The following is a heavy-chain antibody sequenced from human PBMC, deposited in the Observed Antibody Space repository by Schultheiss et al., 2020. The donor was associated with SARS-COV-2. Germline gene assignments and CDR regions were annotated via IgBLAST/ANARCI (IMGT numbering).Heavy chain of an antibody. V-gene: IGHV3-23*01. Sequence: GGSLRLSCAGSGFMFSGYAMTWVRQAPGKGLEWVSAISGSGGSTYYADSVKGRFTISRDISDNTVYLQLNSLRAEDTAVYYCARIGIEWFGDREDYWGQGTLVTVSS. CDR2: ISGSGGST. D-gene: IGHD3-10*01. CDR1: GFMFSGYA. CDR3: ARIGIEWFGDREDY. J-gene: IGHJ4*02.